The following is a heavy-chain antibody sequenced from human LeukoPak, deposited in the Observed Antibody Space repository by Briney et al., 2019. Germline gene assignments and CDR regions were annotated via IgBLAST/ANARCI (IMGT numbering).Heavy chain of an antibody. V-gene: IGHV4-34*01. CDR3: ARGRIAGDSSGYYYVGYYYYYMDV. Sequence: SETLSLTCAVYGGSLSGYYWSWIRQPPGKGLEWIGEINHSGSTNYNPSLKSRVTISVDTSKNQFSLKLSSVTAADTAVYYCARGRIAGDSSGYYYVGYYYYYMDVWGKGTTVTVSS. D-gene: IGHD3-22*01. CDR1: GGSLSGYY. CDR2: INHSGST. J-gene: IGHJ6*03.